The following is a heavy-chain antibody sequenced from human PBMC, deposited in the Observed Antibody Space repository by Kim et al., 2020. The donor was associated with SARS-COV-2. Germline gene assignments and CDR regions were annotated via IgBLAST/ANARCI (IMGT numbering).Heavy chain of an antibody. Sequence: GESLKISWKAYGYNFPDYWISWVRQVPGKGLEWMGRFDARDSYTTYSRSCQGHVTFSVDKFINTAVLQWSSLKASDTAIYYCARPREEGCRQLGLEVWG. CDR3: ARPREEGCRQLGLEV. D-gene: IGHD3-10*01. CDR1: GYNFPDYW. J-gene: IGHJ3*01. CDR2: FDARDSYT. V-gene: IGHV5-10-1*01.